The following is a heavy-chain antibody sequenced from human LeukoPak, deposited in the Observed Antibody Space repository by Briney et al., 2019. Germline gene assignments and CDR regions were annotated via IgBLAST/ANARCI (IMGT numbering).Heavy chain of an antibody. V-gene: IGHV4-4*07. CDR1: GGSISNNY. D-gene: IGHD6-19*01. J-gene: IGHJ4*02. CDR2: IHTSGST. Sequence: SETLSLTCTVSGGSISNNYWSWIRQPAGKGLEWIGRIHTSGSTNYNPSLKSRATMSVDTSKNHFSLKLSSVTAADTAVYYCARPRSSSGWDGDFDSWGQGTLVTVSS. CDR3: ARPRSSSGWDGDFDS.